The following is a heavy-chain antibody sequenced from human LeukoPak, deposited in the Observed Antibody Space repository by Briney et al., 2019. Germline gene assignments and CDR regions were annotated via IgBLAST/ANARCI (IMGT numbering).Heavy chain of an antibody. D-gene: IGHD3-16*01. J-gene: IGHJ4*02. CDR1: GFPLRSYV. CDR2: FRGGRGST. V-gene: IGHV3-23*01. CDR3: AKGLGSGIRWTFVY. Sequence: GGSLTLSCAASGFPLRSYVMSGLRQALGRGSEGLSDFRGGRGSTYYTDPVKGPFTISRDNSKNTLYLQMDSLRADDTAGYYFAKGLGSGIRWTFVYWGQGTLVPVSS.